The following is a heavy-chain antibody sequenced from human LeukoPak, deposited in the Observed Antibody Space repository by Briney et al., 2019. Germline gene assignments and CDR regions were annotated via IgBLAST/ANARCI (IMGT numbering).Heavy chain of an antibody. Sequence: PGGSLRLSCAASGFTFSTYEMNWVRQAPGKGLEWVSYISSGIITIYYADSVKGRFTISRDNAKNSVYLQMNSLRAEDTAVYYCAAGTTVPLWGQGTLVTVSS. CDR1: GFTFSTYE. D-gene: IGHD4-17*01. CDR2: ISSGIITI. J-gene: IGHJ4*02. CDR3: AAGTTVPL. V-gene: IGHV3-48*03.